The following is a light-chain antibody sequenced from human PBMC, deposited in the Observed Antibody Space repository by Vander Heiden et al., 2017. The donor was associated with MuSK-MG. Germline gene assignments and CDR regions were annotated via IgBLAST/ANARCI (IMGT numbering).Light chain of an antibody. CDR2: WAS. Sequence: DIVMTQYPDSLAVSLGERATINCKSSQSVLYSSNNENYLAWYQQKAGQPPKLLIYWASARESGVPDRFSGSGSGTDFTLTISSLQAEDVAVYYCQQYESTPLTFGGGTKVEIK. CDR3: QQYESTPLT. J-gene: IGKJ4*01. CDR1: QSVLYSSNNENY. V-gene: IGKV4-1*01.